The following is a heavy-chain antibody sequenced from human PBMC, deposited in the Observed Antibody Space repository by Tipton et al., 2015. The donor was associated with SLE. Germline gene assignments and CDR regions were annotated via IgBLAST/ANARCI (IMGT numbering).Heavy chain of an antibody. J-gene: IGHJ4*02. D-gene: IGHD5-18*01. CDR3: ATSRSGYSYGHRDY. CDR2: ISSSSSYT. CDR1: GFTFSDYY. V-gene: IGHV3-11*06. Sequence: SLRLSCAASGFTFSDYYMSWVRQAPGKGLEWVSYISSSSSYTNYADSVKGRFTISRDNAKNSLYLQMNSLRAEDTAVYYCATSRSGYSYGHRDYWGQGTLVTVSS.